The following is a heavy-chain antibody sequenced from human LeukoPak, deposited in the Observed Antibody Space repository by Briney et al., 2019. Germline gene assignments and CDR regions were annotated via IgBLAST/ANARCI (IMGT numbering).Heavy chain of an antibody. CDR1: GGSITSYF. D-gene: IGHD3-22*01. CDR3: ARDRLFGSGHRYFDY. Sequence: SETLSLTCTVSGGSITSYFWNWIQQPAGKGLEWIGRIYTSGSTNYNPSLKSRVTMSVDTSKNQFSLKLSSVTAADTAVYYCARDRLFGSGHRYFDYWGQGTLVTVSS. J-gene: IGHJ4*02. V-gene: IGHV4-4*07. CDR2: IYTSGST.